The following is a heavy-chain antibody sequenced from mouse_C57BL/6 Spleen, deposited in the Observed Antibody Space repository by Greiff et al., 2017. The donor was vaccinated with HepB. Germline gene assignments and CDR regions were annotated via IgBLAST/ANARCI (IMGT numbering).Heavy chain of an antibody. Sequence: VMLVESGPGLVQPSQSLSITCTVSGFSLTSYGVHWVRQSPGKGLEWLGVIWRGGSTDYNAAFMSRLSITKDNSKSQVFFKMNSLQADDTAIYYCAKNSDDGYPFYAMDYWGQGTSVTVSS. CDR1: GFSLTSYG. V-gene: IGHV2-5*01. CDR2: IWRGGST. CDR3: AKNSDDGYPFYAMDY. J-gene: IGHJ4*01. D-gene: IGHD2-3*01.